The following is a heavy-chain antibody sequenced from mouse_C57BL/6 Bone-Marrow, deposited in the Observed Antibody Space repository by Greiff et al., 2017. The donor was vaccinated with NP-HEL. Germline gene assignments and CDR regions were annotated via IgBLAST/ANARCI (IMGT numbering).Heavy chain of an antibody. D-gene: IGHD1-2*01. CDR2: IYPRSGNT. CDR1: GYTFTSYG. CDR3: APSTARYAMDY. V-gene: IGHV1-81*01. Sequence: VQLVESGAELARPGASVKLSCKASGYTFTSYGISWVKQRTGQGLEWIGEIYPRSGNTYYNEKFKGKATLTADKSSSTAYMELRSLTSEDSAVYFCAPSTARYAMDYWGQGTSVTVSS. J-gene: IGHJ4*01.